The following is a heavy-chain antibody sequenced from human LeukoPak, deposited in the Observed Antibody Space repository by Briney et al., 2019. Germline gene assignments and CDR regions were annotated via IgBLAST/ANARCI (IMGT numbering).Heavy chain of an antibody. CDR1: TTYW. Sequence: GGSLRLSCTASTTYWISWVRQAPGKGLEWVANIRQDGGEKFYVDSVKGRFTISGDNAKNSVYLQMNSLRVDDTAVYYCASGRDSRWFADWGQGTLVTVSS. CDR3: ASGRDSRWFAD. CDR2: IRQDGGEK. V-gene: IGHV3-7*01. J-gene: IGHJ4*02. D-gene: IGHD2-15*01.